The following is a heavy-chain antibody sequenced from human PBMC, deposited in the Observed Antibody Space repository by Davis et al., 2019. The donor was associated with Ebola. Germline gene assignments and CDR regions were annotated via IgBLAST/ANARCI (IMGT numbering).Heavy chain of an antibody. CDR1: GGSFSGYY. CDR3: ARRDRGWGGNDY. CDR2: INHSGST. J-gene: IGHJ4*01. D-gene: IGHD6-19*01. V-gene: IGHV4-34*01. Sequence: GSLRLSCAVYGGSFSGYYWSWIRQPPGKGLEWIGEINHSGSTNYNPSLKSRVTISVDTSKNQFSLKLSSVTAADTAVYYCARRDRGWGGNDYWGQGTLVTVSS.